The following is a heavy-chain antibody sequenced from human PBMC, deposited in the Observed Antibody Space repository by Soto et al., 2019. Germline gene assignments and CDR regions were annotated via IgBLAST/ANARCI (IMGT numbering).Heavy chain of an antibody. CDR3: ARDTVYYDFWSGYYYYYGMDV. CDR1: GFTFSSYE. D-gene: IGHD3-3*01. Sequence: GGSLRLSCAASGFTFSSYEMNWVRQAPGKGLEWVSYISSSGSTIYYADSVKGRFTISRDNAKNSLYLQMNSLRAEDTAVYYCARDTVYYDFWSGYYYYYGMDVWGQGTTVTVSS. J-gene: IGHJ6*02. CDR2: ISSSGSTI. V-gene: IGHV3-48*03.